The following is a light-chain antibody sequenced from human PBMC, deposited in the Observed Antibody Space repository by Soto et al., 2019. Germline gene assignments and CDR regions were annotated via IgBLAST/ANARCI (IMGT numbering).Light chain of an antibody. CDR2: GVS. J-gene: IGLJ2*01. CDR1: TTDIGGYNY. V-gene: IGLV2-14*03. CDR3: SSYTTDNTLV. Sequence: QSALTQPASVSGSLGQWITISCTGTTTDIGGYNYVSWYQQHPGKVPKLMIYGVSNRPSGISHRFSASKSGNAASLTISGLQAEDEADYYCSSYTTDNTLVFGGGTKLTVL.